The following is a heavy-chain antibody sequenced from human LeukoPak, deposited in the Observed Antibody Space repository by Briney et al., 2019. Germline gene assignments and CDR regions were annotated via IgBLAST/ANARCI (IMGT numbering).Heavy chain of an antibody. CDR1: GASVSSASY. J-gene: IGHJ4*02. V-gene: IGHV4-61*01. D-gene: IGHD3-22*01. Sequence: SETLSLTCTVSGASVSSASYWTWIRQPPGKGVEWIAHIYNGVNTNYNPSLKSRVTISVDTSKNQFSLKLSSVTAADTAVYYCAGYYYDSSGYYRPGVYYFDYWGQGTLVTVSS. CDR3: AGYYYDSSGYYRPGVYYFDY. CDR2: IYNGVNT.